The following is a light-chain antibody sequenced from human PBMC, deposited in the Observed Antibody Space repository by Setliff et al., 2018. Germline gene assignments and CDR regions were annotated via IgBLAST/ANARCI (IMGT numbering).Light chain of an antibody. Sequence: LTQPASVSGSPGQSITISCTGTSSDVGGYKYVSWYQQHPGKAPKLMIYEVSNRPSGVSNRFSGSKSGNTASLTISGLQAEDEADYYCCSYTSSDTVVFGTGTKVTVL. CDR3: CSYTSSDTVV. V-gene: IGLV2-14*01. CDR1: SSDVGGYKY. CDR2: EVS. J-gene: IGLJ1*01.